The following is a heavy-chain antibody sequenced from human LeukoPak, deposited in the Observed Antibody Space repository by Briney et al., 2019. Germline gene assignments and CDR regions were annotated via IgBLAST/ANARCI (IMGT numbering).Heavy chain of an antibody. CDR3: AREVTNDAFDI. Sequence: PPGGSLRLSSAASGFTFSSYGMHWVRQAPGKGLEWVAVIWYDGSNKYYADSVKGRFTISRDNSKNTLYLQMNSLRAEDTAVYYCAREVTNDAFDIWGQGTMVTVSS. D-gene: IGHD4-17*01. CDR2: IWYDGSNK. V-gene: IGHV3-33*01. J-gene: IGHJ3*02. CDR1: GFTFSSYG.